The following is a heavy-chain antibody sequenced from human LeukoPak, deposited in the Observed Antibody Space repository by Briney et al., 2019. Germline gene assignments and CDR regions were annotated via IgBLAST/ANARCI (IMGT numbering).Heavy chain of an antibody. D-gene: IGHD2-15*01. J-gene: IGHJ4*02. CDR3: ARQRGYCSSGSCHFDY. V-gene: IGHV3-23*01. CDR2: INPSGDDT. CDR1: GFTFSSSA. Sequence: PGGSLRLSCAASGFTFSSSAMSWVRQAPGKGLEWVSAINPSGDDTYCAESVRGRFTISRDNSKNTVYLQMNSLRAEDTAAYYCARQRGYCSSGSCHFDYWGQGTLVTVSS.